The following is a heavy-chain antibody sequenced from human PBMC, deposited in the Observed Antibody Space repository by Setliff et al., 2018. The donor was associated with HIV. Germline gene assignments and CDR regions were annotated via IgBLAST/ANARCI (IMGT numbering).Heavy chain of an antibody. CDR1: GYTFTSYA. V-gene: IGHV7-4-1*02. CDR3: ARKQSWSSGGEAFDI. CDR2: ISTNTGNP. Sequence: ASVKVSCKASGYTFTSYARNWVRQAPGQGLEWMGRISTNTGNPTYAQGFTGRCVFSLDTSVSTAYLQISSLKAEDTAVYYCARKQSWSSGGEAFDIWGQGTMVTVSS. D-gene: IGHD2-8*01. J-gene: IGHJ3*02.